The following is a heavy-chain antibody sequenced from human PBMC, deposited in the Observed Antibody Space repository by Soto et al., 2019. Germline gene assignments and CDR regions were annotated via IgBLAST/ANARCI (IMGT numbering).Heavy chain of an antibody. CDR2: INPNSGGT. CDR3: ARGPIADRYYGMDV. V-gene: IGHV1-2*04. Sequence: GASVKVSCKASGYTFTGYYMHWVRQAPGQGLEWMGWINPNSGGTNYAQKFQGWVTMTRGTSISTAYMELSRLRSDDTAVYYCARGPIADRYYGMDVWAQGTTVPVS. CDR1: GYTFTGYY. J-gene: IGHJ6*02.